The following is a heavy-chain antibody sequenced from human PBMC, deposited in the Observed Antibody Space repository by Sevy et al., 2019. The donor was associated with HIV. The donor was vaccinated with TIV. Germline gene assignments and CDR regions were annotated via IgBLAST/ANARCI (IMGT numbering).Heavy chain of an antibody. Sequence: ASVKVSCKASGYTFTGYYMHWVRQAPGQGLEWMGWINPNSGGTNYAQKFQGRVTMTRDTSISTAYMELSRLRSDDTAVYYCARVGFTVTTISYYYGMDVWGQGTMVTVSS. CDR2: INPNSGGT. J-gene: IGHJ6*02. CDR3: ARVGFTVTTISYYYGMDV. CDR1: GYTFTGYY. V-gene: IGHV1-2*02. D-gene: IGHD4-4*01.